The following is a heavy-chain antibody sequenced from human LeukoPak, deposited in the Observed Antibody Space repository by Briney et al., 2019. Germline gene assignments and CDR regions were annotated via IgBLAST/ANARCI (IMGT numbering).Heavy chain of an antibody. Sequence: PGGSLRLSCAASGFTFSSYAMSWVRQAPGKGLEWVSAISGSGGSTYYADSVKGRFTISRDNAKNSLYLQMNSLRAEDTAVYYCARVDSGWYFLGGAFDIWGQGTMVTVSS. D-gene: IGHD6-19*01. CDR1: GFTFSSYA. CDR2: ISGSGGST. J-gene: IGHJ3*02. V-gene: IGHV3-23*01. CDR3: ARVDSGWYFLGGAFDI.